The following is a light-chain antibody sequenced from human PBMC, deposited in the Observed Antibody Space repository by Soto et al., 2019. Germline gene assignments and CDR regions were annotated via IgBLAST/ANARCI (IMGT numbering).Light chain of an antibody. J-gene: IGKJ1*01. V-gene: IGKV3-15*01. CDR1: ETVATN. CDR3: QQYFEWPPMT. Sequence: EVVMTQSLATLSASPGERATLSCWASETVATNLAWYQQKPGQAPRLLISGASTRAAGISDRFRGSGSGTEFTLTISSLRSEDSGIYYCQQYFEWPPMTFGQGTKVEI. CDR2: GAS.